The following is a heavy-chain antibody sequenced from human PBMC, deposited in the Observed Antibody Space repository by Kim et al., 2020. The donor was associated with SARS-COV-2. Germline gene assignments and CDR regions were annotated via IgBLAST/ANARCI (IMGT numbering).Heavy chain of an antibody. CDR3: ARPGSGFDL. Sequence: SYTNYSPSFQGHVTISVDNSISTAYLQWSSLTASDTAVYYCARPGSGFDLWGRGTLVTVSS. J-gene: IGHJ2*01. V-gene: IGHV5-10-1*01. CDR2: SYT. D-gene: IGHD3-10*01.